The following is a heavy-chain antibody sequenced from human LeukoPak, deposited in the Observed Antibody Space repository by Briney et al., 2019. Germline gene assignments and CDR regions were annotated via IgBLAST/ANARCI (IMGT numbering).Heavy chain of an antibody. CDR2: IYTSGST. V-gene: IGHV4-61*02. CDR3: ARSPISALIVVVPAAILGFDY. D-gene: IGHD2-2*02. J-gene: IGHJ4*02. Sequence: NPSQTLSLTCTVSGGSMSSGSYYRSWIRQPAGKGLEWIGRIYTSGSTYYNPSLKSRVTISVDTSKNQFSLKLSSVTAADTAVYYCARSPISALIVVVPAAILGFDYWGQGTLVTVSS. CDR1: GGSMSSGSYY.